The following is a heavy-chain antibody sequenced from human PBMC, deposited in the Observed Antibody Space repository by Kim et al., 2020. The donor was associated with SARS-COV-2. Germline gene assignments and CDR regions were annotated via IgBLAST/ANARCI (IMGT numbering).Heavy chain of an antibody. CDR3: AKDISLGHYDKDDRYFDY. D-gene: IGHD3-9*01. Sequence: KGRFTISRDNAKNSLYLQMNSLRAEDTALYYCAKDISLGHYDKDDRYFDYWGQGTLVTVSS. V-gene: IGHV3-9*01. J-gene: IGHJ4*02.